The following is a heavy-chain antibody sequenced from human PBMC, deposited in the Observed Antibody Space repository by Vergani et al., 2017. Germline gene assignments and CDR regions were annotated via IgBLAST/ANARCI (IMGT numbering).Heavy chain of an antibody. Sequence: QVQLVESGGGVVQPGRSLRLSCAASGFTFSSYGMHWVRQAPGKGLEWVAVISYDGSNKYYADSVKGRFTISRDNSKNTLYLQMNSLRAEDTAVYYCAKDPPSPTVTSDYYYYYGMDVWGQGTTVTVSS. V-gene: IGHV3-30*18. J-gene: IGHJ6*02. CDR2: ISYDGSNK. CDR3: AKDPPSPTVTSDYYYYYGMDV. CDR1: GFTFSSYG. D-gene: IGHD4-11*01.